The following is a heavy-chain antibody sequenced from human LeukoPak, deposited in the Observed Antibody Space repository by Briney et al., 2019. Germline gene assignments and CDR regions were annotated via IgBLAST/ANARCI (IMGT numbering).Heavy chain of an antibody. CDR1: GFTFSSYG. J-gene: IGHJ4*02. CDR3: ARDGSSDY. V-gene: IGHV3-48*02. CDR2: ISSGSSTI. Sequence: GGSLRLSCAASGFTFSSYGMNWVRQAPGKGLEWVSYISSGSSTIYYADSVKGRFTISRDNAKNSLYLQITSLRDDDTAVYYCARDGSSDYWGEGNLVTVSS.